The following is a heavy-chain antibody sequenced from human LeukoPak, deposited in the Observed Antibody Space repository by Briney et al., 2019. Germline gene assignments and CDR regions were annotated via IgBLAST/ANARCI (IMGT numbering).Heavy chain of an antibody. D-gene: IGHD4-17*01. V-gene: IGHV3-21*01. J-gene: IGHJ5*02. CDR2: ISSSSSYI. Sequence: PGGSLRLSCAASGFTFSSYAMSWVRQAPGKGLEWVSSISSSSSYIYYADSVKGRFTISRDNAKNSLYLQMNSLRAEDTAVYYCARAADYGDYVWYNWFDPWGQGTLVTVSS. CDR1: GFTFSSYA. CDR3: ARAADYGDYVWYNWFDP.